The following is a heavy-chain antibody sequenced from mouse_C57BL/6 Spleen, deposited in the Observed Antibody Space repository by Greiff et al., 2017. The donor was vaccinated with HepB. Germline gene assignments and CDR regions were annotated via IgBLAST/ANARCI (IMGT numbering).Heavy chain of an antibody. CDR3: ARGEDYDYYAMDY. CDR2: ISDGGSYT. D-gene: IGHD2-4*01. V-gene: IGHV5-4*03. Sequence: EVMLVESGGGLVKPGGSLKLSCAASGFTFSSYAMSWVRQTPEKRLEWVATISDGGSYTYYPDNVKGRFTISRDNAKNNLYLQMSHLKSEDTAMYYCARGEDYDYYAMDYWGQGTSVTVSS. CDR1: GFTFSSYA. J-gene: IGHJ4*01.